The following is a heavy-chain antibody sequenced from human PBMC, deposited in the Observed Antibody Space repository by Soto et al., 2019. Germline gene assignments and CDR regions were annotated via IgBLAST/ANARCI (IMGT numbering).Heavy chain of an antibody. CDR3: ARPRGDY. CDR2: IKQDGSEK. V-gene: IGHV3-7*01. Sequence: EVQLVESGGGLVQPGGSLRLSCVASGFTFSSYWMHWVRQAPGKGLEWVANIKQDGSEKNYADSVKGRFTISRDNAKNSLYLQMKSLGAEDTAVYYCARPRGDYWGHGTRVIVSS. D-gene: IGHD3-10*01. J-gene: IGHJ4*01. CDR1: GFTFSSYW.